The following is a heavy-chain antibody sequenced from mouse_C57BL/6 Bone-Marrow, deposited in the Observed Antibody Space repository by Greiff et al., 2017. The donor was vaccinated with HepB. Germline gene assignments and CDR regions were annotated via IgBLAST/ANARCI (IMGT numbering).Heavy chain of an antibody. D-gene: IGHD1-1*01. J-gene: IGHJ1*03. CDR2: IDPSDSYT. V-gene: IGHV1-69*01. Sequence: QVQLKQPGAELVMPGASVKLSCKASGYTFTSYWMHWVKQRPGQGLEWIGEIDPSDSYTNYNQKFKGKSTLTVDKSSSTAYMQLSSLTSEDSAVYYCARGYGSSSRSSFYWYFDVWGTGTTVTVSS. CDR1: GYTFTSYW. CDR3: ARGYGSSSRSSFYWYFDV.